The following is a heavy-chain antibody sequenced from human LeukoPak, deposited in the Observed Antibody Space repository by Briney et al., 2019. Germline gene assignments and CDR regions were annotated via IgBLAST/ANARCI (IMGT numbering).Heavy chain of an antibody. D-gene: IGHD5-12*01. V-gene: IGHV1-46*01. J-gene: IGHJ3*02. CDR1: GYTFTSNY. Sequence: ASVKVSCKAFGYTFTSNYMHWVRQAPGQGPEWMGVISPSGGSTTYAQKFQGRVTLTRDTSISTAYMELSRLRSDDTAVYYCARDRDGYEYYDAFDIWGQGTMVTVS. CDR2: ISPSGGST. CDR3: ARDRDGYEYYDAFDI.